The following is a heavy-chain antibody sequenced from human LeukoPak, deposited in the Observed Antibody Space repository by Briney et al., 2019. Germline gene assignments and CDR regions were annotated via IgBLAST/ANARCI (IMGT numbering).Heavy chain of an antibody. CDR1: GYTFTSYY. CDR2: INPSGGST. D-gene: IGHD6-19*01. J-gene: IGHJ4*02. V-gene: IGHV1-46*01. Sequence: ASVKVSCKASGYTFTSYYMHWVRQAPGQGLEWMGIINPSGGSTSYAQKFQGIVTMTRDTSTSTVYMELSSLRSDDTAVYYCARVRSGWYYFDYWGQGTLVTVSS. CDR3: ARVRSGWYYFDY.